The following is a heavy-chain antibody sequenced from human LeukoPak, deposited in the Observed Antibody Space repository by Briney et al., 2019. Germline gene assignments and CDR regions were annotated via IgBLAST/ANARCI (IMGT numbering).Heavy chain of an antibody. D-gene: IGHD3-22*01. J-gene: IGHJ4*02. CDR2: ISYDGSNK. V-gene: IGHV3-30*18. Sequence: PGRSLRLSCAASGFTFSSYGTHWVRQAPGKGLEWVAVISYDGSNKYYADSVKGRFTISRDNSKNTLYLQMNSLRAEDTAVYYCAKKGYYDGSGYYMYYFDHWGQGTLVTVSS. CDR3: AKKGYYDGSGYYMYYFDH. CDR1: GFTFSSYG.